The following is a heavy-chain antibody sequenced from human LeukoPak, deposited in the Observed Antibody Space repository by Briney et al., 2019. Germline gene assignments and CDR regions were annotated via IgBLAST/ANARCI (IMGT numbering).Heavy chain of an antibody. J-gene: IGHJ4*02. Sequence: SETLSLTCTVSGGSISSGSYYWSWIPQPAGKGLEWIGRIYTSGSTNYNPSLKSRVTISVDTSKNQFSLKLSSVTAADTAVYYCAGSGYSYALGYWGQGTLVTVSS. CDR1: GGSISSGSYY. D-gene: IGHD5-18*01. CDR3: AGSGYSYALGY. V-gene: IGHV4-61*02. CDR2: IYTSGST.